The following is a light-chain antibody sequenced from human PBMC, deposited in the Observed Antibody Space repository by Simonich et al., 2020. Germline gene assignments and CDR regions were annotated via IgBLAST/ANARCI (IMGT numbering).Light chain of an antibody. J-gene: IGKJ4*01. CDR2: KVS. V-gene: IGKV2-30*02. CDR1: QSLVHSDGNTY. Sequence: DVVMTQSPLSLPVTLGQPASISCRSSQSLVHSDGNTYLNWFQQRPGQSPRRLIYKVSTRESGVPDRFSGSGSGTDFTLKISRVEAEDVGVYYCMQGTHWPPTFGGGTKVEIK. CDR3: MQGTHWPPT.